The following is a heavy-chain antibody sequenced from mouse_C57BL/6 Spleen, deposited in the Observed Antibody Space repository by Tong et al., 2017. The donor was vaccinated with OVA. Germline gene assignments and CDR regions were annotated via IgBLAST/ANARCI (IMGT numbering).Heavy chain of an antibody. V-gene: IGHV5-6*01. CDR3: ARAAIGTTRRFDH. CDR2: ISSGGSYT. J-gene: IGHJ2*01. D-gene: IGHD2-14*01. CDR1: GFTFSSYG. Sequence: EVQLVESGGDLVKPGGSLKLSCAASGFTFSSYGMSWVRQTPDKRLEWVATISSGGSYTYYPDSVKGRFTISRDNAKNTLYLQMSSLKSEDTAMYYCARAAIGTTRRFDHWGQGTTLTVSS.